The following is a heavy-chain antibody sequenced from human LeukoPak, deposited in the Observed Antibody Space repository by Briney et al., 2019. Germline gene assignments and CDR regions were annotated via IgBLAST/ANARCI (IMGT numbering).Heavy chain of an antibody. V-gene: IGHV3-7*01. Sequence: GGSLRLSCVGSGFTFSSYWVNWVRQSPGKGREWVANIKPDGSDKYYVDSARGRFTVSRDNAKNSAFLQMNSLRAEDTAIYYCATISAQTFDIWGQGTLVSVSS. D-gene: IGHD5-24*01. CDR3: ATISAQTFDI. J-gene: IGHJ3*02. CDR2: IKPDGSDK. CDR1: GFTFSSYW.